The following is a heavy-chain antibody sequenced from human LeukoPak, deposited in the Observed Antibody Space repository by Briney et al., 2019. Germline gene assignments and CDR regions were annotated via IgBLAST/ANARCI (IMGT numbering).Heavy chain of an antibody. CDR3: ARGPRAGCLAFDI. Sequence: SETMSLTCPVYGGSFSGYYWSWIRQPPGKGLEWIGEINHSGSTNYNPSLKSRATIPVDKSKNQFSLKLSSVTAADTAVYYCARGPRAGCLAFDIWGQGTMVTVSS. D-gene: IGHD3-16*01. J-gene: IGHJ3*02. V-gene: IGHV4-34*01. CDR2: INHSGST. CDR1: GGSFSGYY.